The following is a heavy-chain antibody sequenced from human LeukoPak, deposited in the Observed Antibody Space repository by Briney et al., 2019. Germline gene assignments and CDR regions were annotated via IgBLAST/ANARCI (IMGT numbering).Heavy chain of an antibody. D-gene: IGHD3-10*01. Sequence: GASVKVSCEASGYTFTGYYMHWVRQAPGQGLEWMGWINPNSGGTNYAQKFQGRVTMTRDTSISTAYMELSRLRSDDTAVYYCARDLGEIVRGVIDYWGQGTLVTVSS. J-gene: IGHJ4*02. CDR3: ARDLGEIVRGVIDY. CDR1: GYTFTGYY. V-gene: IGHV1-2*02. CDR2: INPNSGGT.